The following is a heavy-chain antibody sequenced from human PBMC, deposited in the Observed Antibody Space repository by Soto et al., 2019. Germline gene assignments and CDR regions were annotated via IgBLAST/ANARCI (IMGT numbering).Heavy chain of an antibody. CDR3: ARARGSYYNFDY. J-gene: IGHJ4*02. Sequence: PSETLSLTCSVSGGSISTYYWTWIRQPPGKGLEWIGYIYYTGNTNYNPTLKSRVTISVDTSKNQFSLKVSSAPSANTAVYSCARARGSYYNFDYWGQGTLVTVSS. D-gene: IGHD1-26*01. CDR1: GGSISTYY. CDR2: IYYTGNT. V-gene: IGHV4-59*01.